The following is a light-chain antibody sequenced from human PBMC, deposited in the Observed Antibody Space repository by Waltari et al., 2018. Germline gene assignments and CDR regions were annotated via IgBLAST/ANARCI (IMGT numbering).Light chain of an antibody. CDR2: AAS. J-gene: IGKJ4*01. V-gene: IGKV1D-12*01. CDR1: QDIGNW. Sequence: DIKMTQSPSSVSASVGDRINITCRASQDIGNWLAWYQQKPGTAPKLLIYAASRLQRGVPARFSGSGFGTDFTLTIVSLQPEDFATYFCQQANTFPPGVTFGGGTKVEI. CDR3: QQANTFPPGVT.